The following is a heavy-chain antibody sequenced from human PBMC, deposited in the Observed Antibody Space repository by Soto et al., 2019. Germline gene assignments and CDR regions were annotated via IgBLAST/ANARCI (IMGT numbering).Heavy chain of an antibody. CDR3: AFSSGWRDFDY. Sequence: PSETLSLTCAVYGGSFSGYYWSWIRQPPGKGLEWIGEINHSGSTNYNPSLKSRVTISVDTSKNQFSLKLSSVTAADTAVYYCAFSSGWRDFDYWGQGTLVT. J-gene: IGHJ4*02. V-gene: IGHV4-34*01. CDR1: GGSFSGYY. D-gene: IGHD6-19*01. CDR2: INHSGST.